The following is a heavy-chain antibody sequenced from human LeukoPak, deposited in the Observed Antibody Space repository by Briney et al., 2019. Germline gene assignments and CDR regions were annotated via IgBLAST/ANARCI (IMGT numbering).Heavy chain of an antibody. D-gene: IGHD1-26*01. CDR2: ISGTSDST. Sequence: PGGSLRLSCAASGFTFSSSGMSWVRQAPGKGLEWVSAISGTSDSTYYVDSVKGRFTISRDNSKNTLYMQMNSLRAEDTAVYYCAKWQSYSPIECFAYWGQGTLVTVSS. CDR1: GFTFSSSG. V-gene: IGHV3-23*01. J-gene: IGHJ4*02. CDR3: AKWQSYSPIECFAY.